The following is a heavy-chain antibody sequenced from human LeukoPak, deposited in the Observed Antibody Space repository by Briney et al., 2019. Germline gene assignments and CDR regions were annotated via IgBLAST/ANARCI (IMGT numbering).Heavy chain of an antibody. Sequence: SGGSLRLSCAASGFTFSSYSMNWVRQAPGKGLEWVSFISGSSSIIHYADSVKGRFTISRDNAKNSLYLQMNSLRAEDTAVYYCARSGTTYYYDSGTRIWGQGTMVTVSS. CDR3: ARSGTTYYYDSGTRI. D-gene: IGHD3-22*01. CDR2: ISGSSSII. V-gene: IGHV3-48*04. CDR1: GFTFSSYS. J-gene: IGHJ3*02.